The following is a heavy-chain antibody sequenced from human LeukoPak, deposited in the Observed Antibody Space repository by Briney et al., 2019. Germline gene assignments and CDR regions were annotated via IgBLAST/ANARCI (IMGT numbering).Heavy chain of an antibody. CDR1: GGSFSGDY. Sequence: SETLSLTCAVYGGSFSGDYWSWIRQPPGKGLEWIGEINHSGSTNYNPSLKSRVTISVDTSKNQFSLKLSSVTAADTAVYYCARGPHYYDSSGWALWYYYYYMDVWGKGTTVAVSS. CDR2: INHSGST. V-gene: IGHV4-34*01. D-gene: IGHD3-22*01. CDR3: ARGPHYYDSSGWALWYYYYYMDV. J-gene: IGHJ6*03.